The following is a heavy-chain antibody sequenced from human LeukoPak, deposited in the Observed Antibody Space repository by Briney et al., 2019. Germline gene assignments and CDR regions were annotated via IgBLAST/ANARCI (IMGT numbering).Heavy chain of an antibody. J-gene: IGHJ4*02. CDR3: AKDAYYYHSSGYHY. Sequence: GGSLRLSCAASGFTFSSYGRRGVRQAPGRGREWVALISYDRSNKYYADYVKGRFTISRHNSNTTLYLQMNSLSAEDTAVYYCAKDAYYYHSSGYHYWGQGTLVTVSS. V-gene: IGHV3-30*18. CDR1: GFTFSSYG. D-gene: IGHD3-22*01. CDR2: ISYDRSNK.